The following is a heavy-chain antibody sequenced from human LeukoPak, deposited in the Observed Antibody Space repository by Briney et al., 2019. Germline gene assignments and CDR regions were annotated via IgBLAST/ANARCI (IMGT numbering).Heavy chain of an antibody. CDR3: ARGAGHYYDSSGPFYFDY. D-gene: IGHD3-22*01. Sequence: GGSLRLSCAASGFTFSSYSMNWVRQAPGKGLEWVSSVSSSSSYIYYADSLKGRFTISRDNAKNLLYLQMNSLRAEDTAVYYCARGAGHYYDSSGPFYFDYWGQGTLVTVSS. J-gene: IGHJ4*02. CDR2: VSSSSSYI. V-gene: IGHV3-21*01. CDR1: GFTFSSYS.